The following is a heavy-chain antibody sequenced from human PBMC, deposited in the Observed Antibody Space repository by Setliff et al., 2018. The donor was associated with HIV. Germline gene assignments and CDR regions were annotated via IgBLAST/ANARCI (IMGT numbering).Heavy chain of an antibody. J-gene: IGHJ3*02. CDR3: ANGYSSGWYLVTAFDI. Sequence: ASVKVSCKASGYTFTSYAMHRVRQAPGQRLEWMGWINTGNGNTKYSQRFQGRVTITRDTSASTAYMELSSLRSEDTAMYYCANGYSSGWYLVTAFDIWGQGTMVTVSS. CDR1: GYTFTSYA. V-gene: IGHV1-3*04. D-gene: IGHD6-19*01. CDR2: INTGNGNT.